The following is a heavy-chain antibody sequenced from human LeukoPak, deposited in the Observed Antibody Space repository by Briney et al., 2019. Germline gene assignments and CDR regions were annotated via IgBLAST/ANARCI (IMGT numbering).Heavy chain of an antibody. CDR2: ISWNSGSI. Sequence: GGSLRLSCAASGFTFDDYAMHWVRQAPGKGLEWVSGISWNSGSIGYADSVKGRFTISRDNAKNSLYLQMDSLRAKDTALYYCAKDISYDSSGSQDIWGQGTMVTVSS. CDR3: AKDISYDSSGSQDI. V-gene: IGHV3-9*01. D-gene: IGHD3-22*01. CDR1: GFTFDDYA. J-gene: IGHJ3*02.